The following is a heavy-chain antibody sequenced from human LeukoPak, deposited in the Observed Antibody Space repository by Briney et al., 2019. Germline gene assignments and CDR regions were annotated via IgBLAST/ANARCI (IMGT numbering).Heavy chain of an antibody. V-gene: IGHV3-23*01. CDR2: ISDDGHYK. CDR3: AKRVPYTSSSVYLDS. CDR1: GFTFGIFG. Sequence: GGSLRLSCAASGFTFGIFGMNWVRQAPGMGLQWVSSISDDGHYKYYADSVRGRFTVSRNNSKNTVYLELNSLRGEGTAVYYCAKRVPYTSSSVYLDSWGQGISITVSS. J-gene: IGHJ4*02. D-gene: IGHD6-6*01.